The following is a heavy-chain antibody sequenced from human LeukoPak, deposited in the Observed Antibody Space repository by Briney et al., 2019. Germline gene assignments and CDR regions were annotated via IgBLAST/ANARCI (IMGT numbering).Heavy chain of an antibody. V-gene: IGHV3-48*01. CDR3: ARFDYSNYFFDY. CDR1: GFTFSGYS. J-gene: IGHJ4*02. Sequence: GGSLRLSCAASGFTFSGYSMNWVRQAPGKGLEWVSYISTTSGTIYYADSVKGRFTISRDNGKNSLYLQMNSLRAEDTAVYYCARFDYSNYFFDYWGQGTLVTVSS. CDR2: ISTTSGTI. D-gene: IGHD4-11*01.